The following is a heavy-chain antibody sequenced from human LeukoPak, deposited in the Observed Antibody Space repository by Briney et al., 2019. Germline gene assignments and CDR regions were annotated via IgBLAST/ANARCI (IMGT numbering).Heavy chain of an antibody. CDR3: ARDGMAVRGVSVNFDY. CDR2: ISAYNGNT. J-gene: IGHJ4*02. Sequence: ASVKVSCKASGYTFTSYGISWVRQAPGQGLEWMGWISAYNGNTNYAQKLQGRVTMTTDTSTSTAYMELRSLRSDDTAVYYCARDGMAVRGVSVNFDYWGQGTLVTVSS. D-gene: IGHD3-10*01. CDR1: GYTFTSYG. V-gene: IGHV1-18*01.